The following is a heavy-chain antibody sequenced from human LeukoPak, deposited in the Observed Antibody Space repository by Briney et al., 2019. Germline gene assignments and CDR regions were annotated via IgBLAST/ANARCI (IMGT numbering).Heavy chain of an antibody. CDR1: GYTLSSSY. CDR3: ARGDIDH. J-gene: IGHJ4*02. V-gene: IGHV1-46*01. CDR2: VNPSDNSR. Sequence: ASVKVSCKASGYTLSSSYMHWVRQAPGQGLEWMGVVNPSDNSRTYAQKFQGRVTMTRDRSKSTVYMELSSLRYDDTAVYYCARGDIDHWGQGTLVTVSS.